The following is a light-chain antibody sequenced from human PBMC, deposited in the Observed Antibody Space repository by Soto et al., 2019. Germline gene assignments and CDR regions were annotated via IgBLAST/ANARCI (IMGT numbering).Light chain of an antibody. CDR2: EVS. CDR1: SSDVGSYNL. CDR3: CSYEGSSTFGDV. Sequence: ALTQPASVSGSPGQSITISCTGTSSDVGSYNLVSWYQQHPGKAPKLMIYEVSKRPSGVSNRFSGSKSGNTASLTISGLQAGDEADYYCCSYEGSSTFGDVFGTGTKVPVL. J-gene: IGLJ1*01. V-gene: IGLV2-23*02.